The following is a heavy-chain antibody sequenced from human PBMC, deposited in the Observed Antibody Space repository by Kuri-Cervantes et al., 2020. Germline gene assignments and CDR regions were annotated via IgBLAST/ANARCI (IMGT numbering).Heavy chain of an antibody. J-gene: IGHJ4*02. CDR3: ARGIWFGELDGDY. CDR1: GYTFTGYY. V-gene: IGHV1-2*02. CDR2: INPNSGGT. D-gene: IGHD3-10*01. Sequence: ASVKVSCKASGYTFTGYYMHWVRQAPGQGLEWMGWINPNSGGTNYAQKFQGRVTMTRDTSISTAYMELSRLRSDDTAVYYFARGIWFGELDGDYWGQGTLVTVSS.